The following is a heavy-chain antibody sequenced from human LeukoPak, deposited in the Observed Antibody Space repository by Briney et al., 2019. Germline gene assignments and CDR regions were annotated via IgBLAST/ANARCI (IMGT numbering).Heavy chain of an antibody. J-gene: IGHJ4*02. D-gene: IGHD3-10*01. CDR2: ISYDGSNK. CDR1: GFTFSSYA. CDR3: ARDGLGSYDF. V-gene: IGHV3-30*04. Sequence: AGGSLRLSCAASGFTFSSYAMHWVRQAPGKGLEWVAVISYDGSNKYYADSVKGRFTISRDNSKNTLYLQMNNLRGEDSAVYYCARDGLGSYDFWGQGTLVTVSS.